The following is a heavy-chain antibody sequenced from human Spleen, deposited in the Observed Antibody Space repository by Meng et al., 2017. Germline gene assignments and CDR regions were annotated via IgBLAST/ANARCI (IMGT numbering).Heavy chain of an antibody. CDR1: GFTFSSYA. CDR2: ISYDGSNK. V-gene: IGHV3-30-3*01. D-gene: IGHD6-13*01. CDR3: AAAAGPGDY. Sequence: QVQLVESGGGVVQPGRSLRLSCAASGFTFSSYAMHWVRQAPGKGLEWVAVISYDGSNKYYADSVKGRFTISRDNSKNTLYLQMNSLRAEDTAVYYCAAAAGPGDYWGQGTLVTVSS. J-gene: IGHJ4*02.